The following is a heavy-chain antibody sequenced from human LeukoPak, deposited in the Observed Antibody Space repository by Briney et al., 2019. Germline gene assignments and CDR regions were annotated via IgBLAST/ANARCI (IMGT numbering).Heavy chain of an antibody. CDR3: ARDRPKSSGWYGAYYYHSDI. J-gene: IGHJ6*03. D-gene: IGHD6-19*01. CDR2: IYYDRTT. V-gene: IGHV4-59*11. Sequence: PSETLSLTCKVSGDSMSRRYWSWIRQPPGKGLEWTGYIYYDRTTNYNPSLKSRVTMSVDTSKNLLSLKVTSVTPADTALYYCARDRPKSSGWYGAYYYHSDIWGKGTTVTVSS. CDR1: GDSMSRRY.